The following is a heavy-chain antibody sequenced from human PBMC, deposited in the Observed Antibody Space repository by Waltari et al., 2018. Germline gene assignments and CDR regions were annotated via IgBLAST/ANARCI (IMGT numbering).Heavy chain of an antibody. J-gene: IGHJ4*02. Sequence: EVQLVESGGGLIQPGGSLRLSCAASGFTVSSNFMTWVRQAPGKGLGYVSVIYSGGDTYYAASVKGRFTISRDNSKNTLYLQMNSLRAEDTAVYFCAGRTGDYFDYWGQGTLVTVSS. CDR1: GFTVSSNF. CDR3: AGRTGDYFDY. V-gene: IGHV3-53*01. CDR2: IYSGGDT.